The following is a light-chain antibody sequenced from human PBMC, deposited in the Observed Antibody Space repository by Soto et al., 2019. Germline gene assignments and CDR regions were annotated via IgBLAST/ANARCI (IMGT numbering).Light chain of an antibody. CDR2: GDN. CDR1: SSNIGSSK. CDR3: AAWDDNLKV. Sequence: QSVLTQSPSASGTPGQRVTISCSGSSSNIGSSKVSWFRQLPGTAPKLLIYGDNQRPSGVPDRFSGSKSGTSASLAISGLQSEDEADYYCAAWDDNLKVFGGGTKVTVL. V-gene: IGLV1-44*01. J-gene: IGLJ3*02.